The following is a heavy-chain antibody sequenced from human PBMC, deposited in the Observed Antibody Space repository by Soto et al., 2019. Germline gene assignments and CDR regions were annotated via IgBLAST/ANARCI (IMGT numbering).Heavy chain of an antibody. Sequence: AASVKVSCKASGYTFTSYYMHWVRQAPGQGLEWMGIINPSGGSTSYAQKFQGRVTMTRDTSTSTVYMELSSLRSEDTAVYYCASEYCSSTSCRPIYYYYGMDVWGQGTTVTVSS. CDR1: GYTFTSYY. CDR2: INPSGGST. CDR3: ASEYCSSTSCRPIYYYYGMDV. D-gene: IGHD2-2*01. V-gene: IGHV1-46*01. J-gene: IGHJ6*02.